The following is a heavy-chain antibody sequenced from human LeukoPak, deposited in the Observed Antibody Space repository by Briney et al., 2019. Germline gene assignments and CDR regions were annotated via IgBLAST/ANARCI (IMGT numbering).Heavy chain of an antibody. CDR3: ARDVVGATYCD. J-gene: IGHJ4*02. CDR1: GFTVSSTY. D-gene: IGHD1-26*01. V-gene: IGHV3-53*01. CDR2: IYSGGST. Sequence: GGSLRLSCAASGFTVSSTYVTWVRQAPGKGLEWVSIIYSGGSTSYADSVKGRFTISRDNSKNTLYLQMNSLRAEDTAVYYCARDVVGATYCDWGQGTLVTVSS.